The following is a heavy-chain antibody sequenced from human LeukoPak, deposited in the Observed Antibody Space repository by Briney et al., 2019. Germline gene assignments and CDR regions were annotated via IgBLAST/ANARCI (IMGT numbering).Heavy chain of an antibody. CDR2: IYYSGST. Sequence: SETLSLTCTVSGGSISSYYWSWIRQPPGKGLEWIGYIYYSGSTNYNPSLKSRVTISVDTSKNQFSLKLSSVTAADTAVYYCARIRVSGHWYFDLWGHGTLVTVSS. V-gene: IGHV4-59*01. D-gene: IGHD1-26*01. J-gene: IGHJ2*01. CDR3: ARIRVSGHWYFDL. CDR1: GGSISSYY.